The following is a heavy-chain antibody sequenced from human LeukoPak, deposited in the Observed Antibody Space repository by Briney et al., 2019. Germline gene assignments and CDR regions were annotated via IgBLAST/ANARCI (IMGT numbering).Heavy chain of an antibody. CDR2: INWNGGST. V-gene: IGHV3-20*01. CDR1: GFTFDDYG. Sequence: PGGSLRLSCAASGFTFDDYGMSWVRHAPGKGLEWVSRINWNGGSTEYADSVKGRFTISRDNANNALYLQKNNLRAEDTALYDCARCTYYYDSSGYFHYFDYWGQGTLVTVSS. CDR3: ARCTYYYDSSGYFHYFDY. D-gene: IGHD3-22*01. J-gene: IGHJ4*02.